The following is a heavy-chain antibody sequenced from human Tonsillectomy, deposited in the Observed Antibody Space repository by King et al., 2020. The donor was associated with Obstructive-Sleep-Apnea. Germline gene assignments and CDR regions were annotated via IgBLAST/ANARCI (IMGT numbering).Heavy chain of an antibody. CDR2: IDPSDSHT. CDR3: ARRIFYGMDV. Sequence: VQLVESGAEVRKPGESLKISCKGSGYSFSSYTISWVRQQPGKGLEWMGKIDPSDSHTNYSPSFRGHVTISADKSITTAYLQWSSLKASDTAIYFCARRIFYGMDVWGQGTTVTVSS. J-gene: IGHJ6*02. CDR1: GYSFSSYT. D-gene: IGHD3-9*01. V-gene: IGHV5-10-1*03.